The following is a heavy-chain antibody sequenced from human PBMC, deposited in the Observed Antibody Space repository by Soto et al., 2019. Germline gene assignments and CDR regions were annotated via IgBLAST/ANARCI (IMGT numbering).Heavy chain of an antibody. CDR1: GASISSYY. V-gene: IGHV4-59*01. Sequence: QVQLQESGPGLVKPSETLSLTCTVSGASISSYYWSWIRQPPGKGLEWIGYIHDSGSINYNPSLKSRVIISIDTSKNQFSLNLSSVTAADTAVYYCARHSQNGPPLWFGELLSWGQGTLVTVSS. J-gene: IGHJ4*02. CDR3: ARHSQNGPPLWFGELLS. D-gene: IGHD3-10*01. CDR2: IHDSGSI.